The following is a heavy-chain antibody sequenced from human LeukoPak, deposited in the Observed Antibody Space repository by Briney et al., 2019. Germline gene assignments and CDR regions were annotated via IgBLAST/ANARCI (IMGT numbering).Heavy chain of an antibody. CDR2: ISSSGSTI. D-gene: IGHD2-2*01. CDR3: ARDWLLFEGSYYYYGMDV. V-gene: IGHV3-48*03. Sequence: GGSLRLSCAASGFTFSSYEMNWVRQAPGKGLEWVSYISSSGSTIYYADSVKGRFTISRDNAKSSLYLQMNSLRAEDTAVYYCARDWLLFEGSYYYYGMDVWGQGTTVTVSS. J-gene: IGHJ6*02. CDR1: GFTFSSYE.